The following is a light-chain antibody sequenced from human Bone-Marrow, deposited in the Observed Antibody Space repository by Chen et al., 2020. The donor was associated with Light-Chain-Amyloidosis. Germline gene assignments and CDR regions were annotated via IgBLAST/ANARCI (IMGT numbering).Light chain of an antibody. CDR2: DDT. J-gene: IGLJ3*02. CDR1: GIGSLK. V-gene: IGLV3-21*02. Sequence: SYVLTQPPSVSVAPGQTATITCGGTGIGSLKVHWYQQKAGQAPVMVVYDDTDRPAGIPERFSGSKYGNAATLTITRVEAGDEADYYCQVWEGSSDEVVFGGGTRLTVL. CDR3: QVWEGSSDEVV.